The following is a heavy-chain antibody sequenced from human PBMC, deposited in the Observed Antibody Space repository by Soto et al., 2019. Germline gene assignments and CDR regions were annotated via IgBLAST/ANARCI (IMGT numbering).Heavy chain of an antibody. CDR1: GFTFTNYS. J-gene: IGHJ4*02. CDR2: ISGSGST. Sequence: PGGSLRLSCAGSGFTFTNYSMIWIRQAPWKGLEWVSAISGSGSTYYADSVKGRFAISRDSSKNTLHLQMTSLRAEDTAVYYCAKVVHYDFWRGFHRYFDNCGQGTLVPVSP. D-gene: IGHD3-3*01. V-gene: IGHV3-23*01. CDR3: AKVVHYDFWRGFHRYFDN.